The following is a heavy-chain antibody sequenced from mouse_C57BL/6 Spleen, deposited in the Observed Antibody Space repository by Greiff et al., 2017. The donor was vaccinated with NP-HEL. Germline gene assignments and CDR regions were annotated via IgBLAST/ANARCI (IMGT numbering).Heavy chain of an antibody. CDR1: GYTFTDYY. V-gene: IGHV1-26*01. Sequence: VQLQQSGPELVKPGASVKISCKASGYTFTDYYMNWVKQSHGKSLEWIGDINPNNGGTSYNQKFKGKATLTVDKSSSTAYMELRSLTSEDSAVYYCARSPVPYWYFDVWGTGTTVTVSS. CDR2: INPNNGGT. CDR3: ARSPVPYWYFDV. J-gene: IGHJ1*03.